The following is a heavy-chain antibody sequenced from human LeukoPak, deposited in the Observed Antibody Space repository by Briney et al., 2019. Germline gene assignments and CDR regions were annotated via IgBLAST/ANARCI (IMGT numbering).Heavy chain of an antibody. V-gene: IGHV1-46*01. D-gene: IGHD6-13*01. Sequence: AAVKVSCKASGYCPSSYYMRWVRPAPGQGLEWMGIINPSGGSTSYSQKVQGRVTMTTDTSTSTLYMELSSLRSEDTAVYYCASGAAAGTFSIGYWGQGTLLTVSS. CDR1: GYCPSSYY. J-gene: IGHJ4*02. CDR3: ASGAAAGTFSIGY. CDR2: INPSGGST.